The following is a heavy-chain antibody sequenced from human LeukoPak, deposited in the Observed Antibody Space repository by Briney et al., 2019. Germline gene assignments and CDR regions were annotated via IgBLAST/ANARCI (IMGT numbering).Heavy chain of an antibody. CDR1: GGSISSYY. Sequence: SETLSLTCTVSGGSISSYYWSWIRQPPGKGLEWIGYIHYSGSTHYNPSLKSRVTISVDTSKNQVSLKLRSVTAADTAVYYCARGYSSSEDWGQGTLVTVSS. CDR3: ARGYSSSED. CDR2: IHYSGST. J-gene: IGHJ4*02. D-gene: IGHD6-6*01. V-gene: IGHV4-59*01.